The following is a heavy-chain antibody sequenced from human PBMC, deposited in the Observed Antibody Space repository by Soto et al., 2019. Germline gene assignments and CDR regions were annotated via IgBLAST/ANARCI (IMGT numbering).Heavy chain of an antibody. CDR3: ARSTVSTTPYYPDY. J-gene: IGHJ4*02. D-gene: IGHD4-17*01. CDR2: IRNRANSFTT. Sequence: GGSLRLSCAASGFTFGDHYMDWVRQAPGKGLEWVGRIRNRANSFTTEYATSVKGRFTISRADSKKLLYLQTNSLKTEDTAVYHCARSTVSTTPYYPDYWGQGTLVTVSS. CDR1: GFTFGDHY. V-gene: IGHV3-72*01.